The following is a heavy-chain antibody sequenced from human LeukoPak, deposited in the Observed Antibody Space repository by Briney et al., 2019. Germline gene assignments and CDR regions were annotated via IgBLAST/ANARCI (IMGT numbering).Heavy chain of an antibody. V-gene: IGHV1-8*01. Sequence: ASVKVSCKASGYTFTSYVINWVRQATGQGLEWMGWMNPNSGNTGYAQKFQGRVTMTRNTSISTAYMELSSLRSEDTAVYYCARELHRNWGSAFDIWGQGTMVTVSS. CDR3: ARELHRNWGSAFDI. J-gene: IGHJ3*02. D-gene: IGHD7-27*01. CDR1: GYTFTSYV. CDR2: MNPNSGNT.